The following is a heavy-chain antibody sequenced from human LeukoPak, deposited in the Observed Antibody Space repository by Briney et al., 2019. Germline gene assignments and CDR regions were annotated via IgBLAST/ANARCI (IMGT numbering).Heavy chain of an antibody. J-gene: IGHJ4*02. CDR3: ARDSRFGDPSNGY. V-gene: IGHV1-18*01. CDR1: GYTFTSYA. Sequence: ASVKVSCKASGYTFTSYAMHWVRQAPGQGLEWMGWISAYNGNTNYAQKLQGRVTMTTDTFTSTAYMELRSLRSDDTAVYYCARDSRFGDPSNGYWGQGTLVTVSS. D-gene: IGHD3-10*01. CDR2: ISAYNGNT.